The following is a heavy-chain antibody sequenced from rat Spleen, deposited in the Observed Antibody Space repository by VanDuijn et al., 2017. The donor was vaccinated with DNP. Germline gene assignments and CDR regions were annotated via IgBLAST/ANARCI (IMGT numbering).Heavy chain of an antibody. CDR3: VKDVGYNYFDY. CDR2: ISYDGGNT. Sequence: EVQLVESGGGLVQPGRSLKLSCAASGFTLSDYAMVWVRQAPTKGLEWVASISYDGGNTYYRDSVRGRFTISRDDAKSTLYLQMESLRSEETATYYCVKDVGYNYFDYWGQGVMVTVSS. J-gene: IGHJ2*01. CDR1: GFTLSDYA. D-gene: IGHD1-4*01. V-gene: IGHV5-20*01.